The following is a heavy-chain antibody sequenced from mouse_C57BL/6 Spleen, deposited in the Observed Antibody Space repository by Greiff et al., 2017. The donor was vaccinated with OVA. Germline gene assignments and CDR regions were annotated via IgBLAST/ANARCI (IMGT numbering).Heavy chain of an antibody. Sequence: QVQLKQPGAELVRPGSSVKLSCKASGYTFTSYWMDWVKQRPGQGLEWIGNIYPSDSETHYNQKFKDTATLTVDKSSSTAYMQLSSVTSEDSAVYYCARSRGYDYDGGYAMDYWGQGTSVTVSS. J-gene: IGHJ4*01. D-gene: IGHD2-4*01. CDR2: IYPSDSET. CDR1: GYTFTSYW. V-gene: IGHV1-61*01. CDR3: ARSRGYDYDGGYAMDY.